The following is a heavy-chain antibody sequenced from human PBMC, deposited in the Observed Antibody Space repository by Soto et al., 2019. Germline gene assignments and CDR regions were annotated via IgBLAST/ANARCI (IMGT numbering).Heavy chain of an antibody. J-gene: IGHJ4*02. Sequence: GGSLRLSCAASGFTFSSYAMHWVRQAPGKGLEWVAVISHDGSNKYYADSVKGRFTISRDNSKNTLYLQMNSLRAEDTAVYYCARASLYCSGGSCYFPTSGLIDYWGQGTLVTVSS. CDR2: ISHDGSNK. CDR1: GFTFSSYA. D-gene: IGHD2-15*01. CDR3: ARASLYCSGGSCYFPTSGLIDY. V-gene: IGHV3-30-3*01.